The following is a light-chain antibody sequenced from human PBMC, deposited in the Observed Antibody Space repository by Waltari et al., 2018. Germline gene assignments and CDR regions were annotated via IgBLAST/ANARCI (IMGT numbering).Light chain of an antibody. CDR2: DVT. CDR3: CSYIGTHTNWV. V-gene: IGLV2-11*01. J-gene: IGLJ3*02. Sequence: QSALTQPRSVSGSPGQSVTISCTGLSSAVGDFNFVSWYQQHPGEAPKLMIYDVTTRPSGVPDRLSGSKSGNTASLTISGLQAEDEANYYCCSYIGTHTNWVFGGGTKLTVL. CDR1: SSAVGDFNF.